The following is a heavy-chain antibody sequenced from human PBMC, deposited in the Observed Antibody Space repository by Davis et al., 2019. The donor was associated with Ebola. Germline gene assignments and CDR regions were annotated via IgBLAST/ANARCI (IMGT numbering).Heavy chain of an antibody. Sequence: AASVKVSCKASGYTFTGYYMPWVRQAPGHGLEWMGRINPNSGGTNYAQKFQGRVTMTRDTSISTAYMELSRLRSDDTAVYYCARRIAAGWFDPWGQGTLVTVSS. CDR2: INPNSGGT. V-gene: IGHV1-2*06. CDR3: ARRIAAGWFDP. J-gene: IGHJ5*02. D-gene: IGHD6-13*01. CDR1: GYTFTGYY.